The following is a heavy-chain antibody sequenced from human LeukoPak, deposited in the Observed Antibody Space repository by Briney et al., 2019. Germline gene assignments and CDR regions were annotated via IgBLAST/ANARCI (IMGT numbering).Heavy chain of an antibody. CDR2: INHSGST. Sequence: LETLSLTCAVYGGIFSGYYWSWIRQPPGKGLEWIGEINHSGSTNYTPPLNSRHTISVNTSKNQYSPKQSSVTAPDTAVYYCARPSYYYGSGSYYKGRYHFDYWGQGTLVTVSS. J-gene: IGHJ4*02. D-gene: IGHD3-10*01. V-gene: IGHV4-34*01. CDR1: GGIFSGYY. CDR3: ARPSYYYGSGSYYKGRYHFDY.